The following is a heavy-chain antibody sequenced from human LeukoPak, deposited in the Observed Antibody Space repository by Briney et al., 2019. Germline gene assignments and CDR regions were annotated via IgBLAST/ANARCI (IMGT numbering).Heavy chain of an antibody. V-gene: IGHV4-4*07. CDR1: GGSMSGIH. J-gene: IGHJ6*03. CDR2: IYSSGSH. Sequence: SETLSLTCTVSGGSMSGIHWSWIRQPAGKGLEWIGRIYSSGSHNYNPSLRSRATVSIDTSKNQFSLKLSSVTAADTAVYYCARVGGSGSYTYYYMDVWGKGTTVTVSS. CDR3: ARVGGSGSYTYYYMDV. D-gene: IGHD3-10*01.